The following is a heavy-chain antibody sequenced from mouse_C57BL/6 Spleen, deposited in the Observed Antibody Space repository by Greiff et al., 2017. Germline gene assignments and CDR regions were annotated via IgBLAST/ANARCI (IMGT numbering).Heavy chain of an antibody. V-gene: IGHV5-17*01. Sequence: EVQLVASGGGLVKPGGSLKLSCAASGFTFRDYGMHWVRQAPETGLVWVAYLSSGSSTLYYADTVKGRFTISRDNAKNTLFLQMTSLRSEDTAMYYCARTFDVWGTGTTVTVSA. J-gene: IGHJ1*03. CDR2: LSSGSSTL. CDR3: ARTFDV. CDR1: GFTFRDYG.